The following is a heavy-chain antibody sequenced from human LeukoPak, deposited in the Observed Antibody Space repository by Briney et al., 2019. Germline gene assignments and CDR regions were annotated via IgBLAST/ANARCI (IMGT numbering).Heavy chain of an antibody. Sequence: GASVKVSCKASGYTFSNFGISWVRQAPGQGLEWMGWISAYNGNTNYAQNLQGRVTLTTHTSTSTAYMGLRSLRSDDTAVYYCARGYYYDSSDHVGDYWGQGTLVAVSS. D-gene: IGHD3-22*01. CDR3: ARGYYYDSSDHVGDY. J-gene: IGHJ4*02. CDR2: ISAYNGNT. V-gene: IGHV1-18*01. CDR1: GYTFSNFG.